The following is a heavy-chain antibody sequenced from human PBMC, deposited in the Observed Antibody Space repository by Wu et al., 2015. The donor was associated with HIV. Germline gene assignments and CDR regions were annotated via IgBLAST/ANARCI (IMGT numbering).Heavy chain of an antibody. D-gene: IGHD3-10*01. J-gene: IGHJ5*02. CDR3: ASPFGSGP. CDR2: LNPNSGGA. V-gene: IGHV1-2*02. Sequence: QVLLVQSGAEVRKPGASVTVSCRTSGYSFTAYYIHWVRQAPGQGLEWMGRLNPNSGGADSAQKFQGRVTLTRDTSVSTAYLDLSNLRLDDTAVYYCASPFGSGPWGQGTLVTVSS. CDR1: GYSFTAYY.